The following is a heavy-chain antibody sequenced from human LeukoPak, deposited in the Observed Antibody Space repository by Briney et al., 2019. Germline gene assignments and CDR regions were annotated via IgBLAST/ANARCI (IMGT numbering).Heavy chain of an antibody. Sequence: GRSLRLSCAASGFTFSSYGMHWVRQAPGKGLEWVAVIWYDGSNKYYADSVKGRFTISRDNSKNTLYLQMNSLRAEDTAVYYCARDPRGRWNDDVYFDYWGQGTLVTVSS. CDR1: GFTFSSYG. CDR3: ARDPRGRWNDDVYFDY. J-gene: IGHJ4*02. CDR2: IWYDGSNK. V-gene: IGHV3-33*01. D-gene: IGHD1-1*01.